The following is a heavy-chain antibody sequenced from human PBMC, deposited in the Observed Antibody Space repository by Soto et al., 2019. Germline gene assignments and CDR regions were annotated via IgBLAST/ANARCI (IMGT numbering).Heavy chain of an antibody. J-gene: IGHJ4*02. CDR1: GYTFTGYY. D-gene: IGHD2-2*01. CDR3: ARELVVVPAAIPDRTSHRPSWLFDY. CDR2: INPNSGGT. V-gene: IGHV1-2*02. Sequence: GPSVKVSCKASGYTFTGYYMHWVRQAPGQGLEWMGWINPNSGGTNYAQKFQGRVTMTRDTSISTAYMELSRLRSDDTAVYYCARELVVVPAAIPDRTSHRPSWLFDYWGQGTLVTVSS.